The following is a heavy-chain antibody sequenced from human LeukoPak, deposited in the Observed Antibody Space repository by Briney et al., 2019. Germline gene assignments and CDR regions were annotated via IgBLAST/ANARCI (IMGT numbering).Heavy chain of an antibody. J-gene: IGHJ4*02. Sequence: VASVKVSCKASGNTFTGYYIYWVRQAPGQGLEWMGRINPNSGGTNYARKFQGRVTMTRDTSISTAYMELSRLRSDDTAVYYCARDKVAGVGALDYWGQGTLVTVSS. CDR3: ARDKVAGVGALDY. D-gene: IGHD3-16*01. CDR1: GNTFTGYY. CDR2: INPNSGGT. V-gene: IGHV1-2*02.